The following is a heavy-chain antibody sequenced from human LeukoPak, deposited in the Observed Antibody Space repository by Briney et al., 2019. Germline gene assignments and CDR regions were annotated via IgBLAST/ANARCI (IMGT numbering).Heavy chain of an antibody. Sequence: GGSLRLSCAASGFTFSTYGMHWVRQAPGKGLEWVSFLRYDGSNKYYADSVKGRFTISRDNSKNTLYLQMNSLRAEDTAVYYCAKEEVISGNHGVYFDYWGQGTLVTVSS. CDR2: LRYDGSNK. J-gene: IGHJ4*02. CDR3: AKEEVISGNHGVYFDY. V-gene: IGHV3-30*02. CDR1: GFTFSTYG. D-gene: IGHD3-22*01.